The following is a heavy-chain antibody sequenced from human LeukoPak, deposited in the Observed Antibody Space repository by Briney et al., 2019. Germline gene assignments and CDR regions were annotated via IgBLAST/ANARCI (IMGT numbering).Heavy chain of an antibody. V-gene: IGHV1-18*01. CDR3: ARDRKTGRPKSNYYMDV. D-gene: IGHD7-27*01. Sequence: AASVKVSCKASGYTFNNYGMSWVRQAPGRGLEWMGWISALNGNTEFAQKVQDRITLSTDVATETAHMELKSLRSDDTAVYYCARDRKTGRPKSNYYMDVWGKGTTVTVSS. CDR2: ISALNGNT. J-gene: IGHJ6*03. CDR1: GYTFNNYG.